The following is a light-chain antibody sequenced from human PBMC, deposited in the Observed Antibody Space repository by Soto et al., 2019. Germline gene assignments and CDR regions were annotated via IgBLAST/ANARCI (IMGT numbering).Light chain of an antibody. V-gene: IGKV3-20*01. CDR2: DAS. J-gene: IGKJ1*01. CDR3: QQYGSSPTT. Sequence: IGLTHSASALSVSNGERATLSCRASQSVSSYLAWYQQKPGQAPRLLIYDASNRATGIPARFSGSGSGTDFTLTISRLEPEDFAVYYCQQYGSSPTTFGHVTKVDIK. CDR1: QSVSSY.